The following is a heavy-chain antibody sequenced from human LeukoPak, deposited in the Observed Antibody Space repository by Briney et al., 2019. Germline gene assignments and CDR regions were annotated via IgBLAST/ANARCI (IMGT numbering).Heavy chain of an antibody. D-gene: IGHD3-3*01. V-gene: IGHV3-11*01. CDR3: ASDFSTYDFWSGYSLDY. CDR1: GFTFSDYY. Sequence: GGSLRLSCAASGFTFSDYYMSWIRQAPGKGLEWVSYISSSGSTIYYADSVKGRFTISRDNAKNSLYLQMNSLRAEDTAVYYCASDFSTYDFWSGYSLDYWGQGTLVTVSS. CDR2: ISSSGSTI. J-gene: IGHJ4*02.